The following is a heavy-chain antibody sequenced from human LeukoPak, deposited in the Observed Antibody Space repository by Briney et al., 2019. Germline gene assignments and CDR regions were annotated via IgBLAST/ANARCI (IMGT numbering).Heavy chain of an antibody. D-gene: IGHD2-2*01. CDR3: ARVVPAAMRNNYYYYMDV. Sequence: ASVKVSCKASGYTFTGDYMHWVRQAPGQGLEWMGRINPNSGGTNYAQKFQGRVTMTRDTSISTAYMELSRLRSDDTAVYYCARVVPAAMRNNYYYYMDVWGKGTTVTVSS. J-gene: IGHJ6*03. CDR2: INPNSGGT. CDR1: GYTFTGDY. V-gene: IGHV1-2*06.